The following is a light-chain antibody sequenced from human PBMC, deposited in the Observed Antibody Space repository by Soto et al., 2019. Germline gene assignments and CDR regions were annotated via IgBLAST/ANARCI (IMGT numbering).Light chain of an antibody. J-gene: IGLJ3*02. CDR2: EVS. CDR1: SNDVGGYNY. CDR3: SSYTNSNTHV. V-gene: IGLV2-14*01. Sequence: QSVLTQPASVSGSPGQSITISCTGTSNDVGGYNYVSWYQQHPGKAPNLMIYEVSNWPSGVSNRFSGSKSGNTASLTISGLQAEDEADYYCSSYTNSNTHVFGGGTKLTVL.